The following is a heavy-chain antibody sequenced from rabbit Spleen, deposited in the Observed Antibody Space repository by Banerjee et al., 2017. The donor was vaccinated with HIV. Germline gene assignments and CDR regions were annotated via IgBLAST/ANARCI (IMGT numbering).Heavy chain of an antibody. CDR1: GFTLSSFY. Sequence: QLEESAGGLVQPGGSLKLSCKASGFTLSSFYMNWVRQAPGKGLEWIGYIDPVFGITYYANWVNGRFSISRENAQNTVFLQMTSLTAADTATYFCARDGVGGSYFALWGQGTLVTVS. V-gene: IGHV1S7*01. CDR2: IDPVFGIT. D-gene: IGHD8-1*01. J-gene: IGHJ3*01. CDR3: ARDGVGGSYFAL.